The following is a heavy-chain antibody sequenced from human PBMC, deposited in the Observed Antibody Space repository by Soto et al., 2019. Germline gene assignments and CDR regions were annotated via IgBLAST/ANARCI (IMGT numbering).Heavy chain of an antibody. D-gene: IGHD2-21*02. CDR2: TSSDGTDN. CDR1: GFTFSSYA. Sequence: PGGSPRISSAASGFTFSSYAMHCVRQAPGTGPEWVAATSSDGTDNVYADSVSGRFTISRDNSKNTLYLQMNSLRSEDAAVYYCARTYFCAKSDCYRAFDIRGQGTMVTVSS. CDR3: ARTYFCAKSDCYRAFDI. V-gene: IGHV3-30*04. J-gene: IGHJ3*02.